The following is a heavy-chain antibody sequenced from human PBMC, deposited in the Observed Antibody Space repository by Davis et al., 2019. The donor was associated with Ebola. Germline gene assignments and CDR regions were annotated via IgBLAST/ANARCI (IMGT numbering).Heavy chain of an antibody. V-gene: IGHV3-30*02. CDR3: ARDTYYYYNTMDV. Sequence: GESLKISCAASGFPFSSYGFHWVRQAPGKGLEWVAFIRYDGSNKYYADSVKGRFTISRDNSKNTLYLQMNSLRAEDTAVYYCARDTYYYYNTMDVWGKGTTVTVSS. J-gene: IGHJ6*04. CDR1: GFPFSSYG. CDR2: IRYDGSNK.